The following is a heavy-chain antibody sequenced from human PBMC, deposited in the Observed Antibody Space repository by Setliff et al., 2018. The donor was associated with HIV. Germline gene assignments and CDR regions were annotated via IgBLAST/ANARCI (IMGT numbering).Heavy chain of an antibody. V-gene: IGHV4-4*02. CDR2: MYHSGST. Sequence: SETLSLTCVVSGGSISSSNWWSWVRQPPGKGLEWIGEMYHSGSTKYNPSLKSRVTISVGKSKNQVSLKLNSVTAADTAVYYCARRGYYDSSSYNDAFDIWGQGTMVTVSS. CDR3: ARRGYYDSSSYNDAFDI. D-gene: IGHD3-22*01. CDR1: GGSISSSNW. J-gene: IGHJ3*02.